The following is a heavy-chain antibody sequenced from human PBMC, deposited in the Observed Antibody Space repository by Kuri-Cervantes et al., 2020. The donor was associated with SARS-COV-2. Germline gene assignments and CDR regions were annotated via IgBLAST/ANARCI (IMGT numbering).Heavy chain of an antibody. J-gene: IGHJ3*02. CDR1: GYSISSGYY. Sequence: SETLSLTCAVSGYSISSGYYWGWIRQPPGKGLEWIGSIYHSGSTYYNPSLKSRVTISVDTSKNQFSLKLSSVTAADTAVYYCAGCPYYYDSSGSNDAFDIWGQGTMVTVSS. CDR2: IYHSGST. D-gene: IGHD3-22*01. CDR3: AGCPYYYDSSGSNDAFDI. V-gene: IGHV4-38-2*01.